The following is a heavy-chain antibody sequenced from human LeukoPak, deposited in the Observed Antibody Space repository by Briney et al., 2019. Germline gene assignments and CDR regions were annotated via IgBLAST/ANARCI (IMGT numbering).Heavy chain of an antibody. CDR1: GGTFSSYA. D-gene: IGHD3-3*01. CDR3: ARDFAVAPYYYAMDV. V-gene: IGHV1-69*13. CDR2: FIPIFGTA. Sequence: SVKVSCKASGGTFSSYAISWVRQAPGQGLEWMGGFIPIFGTANYARKFQGRVTITADESTSTAYMELSTLRSEDTAVYYCARDFAVAPYYYAMDVWGRGTTVTVSS. J-gene: IGHJ6*02.